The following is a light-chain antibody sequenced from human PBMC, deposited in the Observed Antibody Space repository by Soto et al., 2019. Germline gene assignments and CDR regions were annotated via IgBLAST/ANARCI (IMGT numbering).Light chain of an antibody. CDR3: SSYKGSSTYV. CDR1: SSDVGGSNR. CDR2: EVS. Sequence: QSALTQPPSVSGSLGQSVTISCTGTSSDVGGSNRVSWYQQPPGTAPKFMIYEVSNRPSGVPDRFSGSRSGNTASLTISGLQAEDEADYYCSSYKGSSTYVFGTGTKVTVL. J-gene: IGLJ1*01. V-gene: IGLV2-18*02.